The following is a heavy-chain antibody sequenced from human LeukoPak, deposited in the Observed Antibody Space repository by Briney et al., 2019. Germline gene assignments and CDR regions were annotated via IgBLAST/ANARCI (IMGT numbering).Heavy chain of an antibody. D-gene: IGHD3-10*01. CDR3: VGEEYGTGSYYKSSD. V-gene: IGHV4-59*06. Sequence: SETLSLTCTVSGGSISSYYWSWIRQHPGKGLEWIGYIYYSGSTYYNPSLKSRVTISVDTSKNQFSLKLSSVTAADTAVYYCVGEEYGTGSYYKSSDWGQGTLVTVSS. CDR1: GGSISSYY. J-gene: IGHJ4*02. CDR2: IYYSGST.